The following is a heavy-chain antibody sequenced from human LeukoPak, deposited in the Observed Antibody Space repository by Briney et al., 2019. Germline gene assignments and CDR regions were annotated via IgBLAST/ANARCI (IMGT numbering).Heavy chain of an antibody. D-gene: IGHD2-15*01. CDR3: TREFYSKFDI. CDR1: GFTFRNNY. V-gene: IGHV3-72*01. Sequence: PGGSLRLSCAPSGFTFRNNYMDWVRQAPGKGLEWVGRIKHKDDRLATEYAASVKGRFTISRDDSKDSLYLQMNSLKAEDTARYYCTREFYSKFDICGQGSLVTVSS. CDR2: IKHKDDRLAT. J-gene: IGHJ5*02.